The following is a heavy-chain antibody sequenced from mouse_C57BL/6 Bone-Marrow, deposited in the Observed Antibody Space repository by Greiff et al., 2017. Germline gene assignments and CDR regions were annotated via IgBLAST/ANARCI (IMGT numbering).Heavy chain of an antibody. V-gene: IGHV1-19*01. CDR1: GYTFTDYY. J-gene: IGHJ4*01. CDR2: INPYNGGT. Sequence: EVQLQQSGPVLVKPGASVKMSCKASGYTFTDYYMNWVKQSHGKSLEWIGVINPYNGGTSYNQKFKGKATLTVDKSSSTAYMELNSLTSEDSAVYYCARIGLIHGVVALYAMDYWGQGTSVTVSS. D-gene: IGHD1-1*01. CDR3: ARIGLIHGVVALYAMDY.